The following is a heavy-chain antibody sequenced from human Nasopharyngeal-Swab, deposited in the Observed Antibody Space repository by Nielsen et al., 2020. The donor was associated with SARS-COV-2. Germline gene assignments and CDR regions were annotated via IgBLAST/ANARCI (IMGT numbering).Heavy chain of an antibody. CDR2: ISYDGSNK. V-gene: IGHV3-30*03. D-gene: IGHD3-22*01. J-gene: IGHJ3*02. CDR3: ARAGGRYYDSGGYYYLASAFDI. CDR1: GFIFSDYS. Sequence: GGSLRLSCAASGFIFSDYSMNWVRQAPGKGLEWVAVISYDGSNKYYADSVKGRFTISRDNSKNTLYLQMNSLRAEDTAVYYCARAGGRYYDSGGYYYLASAFDIWGQGTMVTVSS.